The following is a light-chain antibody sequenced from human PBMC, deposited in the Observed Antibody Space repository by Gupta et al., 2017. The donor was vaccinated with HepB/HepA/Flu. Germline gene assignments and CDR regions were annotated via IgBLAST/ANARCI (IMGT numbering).Light chain of an antibody. CDR2: MAS. V-gene: IGKV1-5*03. CDR1: QTISIW. Sequence: DIQMTQSPSTLSASVGDRVTITCRASQTISIWLAWYQQKPGEAPKLMIYMASRVKTGVPSRFSGSGSGKEFTLTSSSLQHDDFATYYCQQYNSYLSFGHGTKVDIK. J-gene: IGKJ3*01. CDR3: QQYNSYLS.